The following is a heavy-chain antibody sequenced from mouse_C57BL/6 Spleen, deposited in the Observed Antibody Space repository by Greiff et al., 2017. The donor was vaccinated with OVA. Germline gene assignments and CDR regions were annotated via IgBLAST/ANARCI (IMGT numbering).Heavy chain of an antibody. J-gene: IGHJ4*01. D-gene: IGHD2-5*01. CDR1: GFTFSSYA. Sequence: EVKLMESGGGLVKPGGSLKLSCAASGFTFSSYAMSWVRQTPEKRLEWVATISDGGSYTYYPDNVKGRFTISRDNAKNNLYLQMSHLKSEDTAMYYCARYYSNNYYAMDYWGQGTSVTVSS. CDR2: ISDGGSYT. V-gene: IGHV5-4*03. CDR3: ARYYSNNYYAMDY.